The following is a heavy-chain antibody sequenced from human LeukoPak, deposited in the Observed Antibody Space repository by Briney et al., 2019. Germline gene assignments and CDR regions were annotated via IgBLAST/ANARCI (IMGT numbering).Heavy chain of an antibody. D-gene: IGHD3-10*01. Sequence: SETLSLTCTVSGVSVNSGAYYWSWIRQCPGKGLEWIGQIFFTGRTDYNPSLKSRLSISIDTSKNQFSMELSSVTVADTATYYCARDRASGMDFWGQGTLVTVSS. CDR2: IFFTGRT. V-gene: IGHV4-31*03. CDR3: ARDRASGMDF. J-gene: IGHJ4*02. CDR1: GVSVNSGAYY.